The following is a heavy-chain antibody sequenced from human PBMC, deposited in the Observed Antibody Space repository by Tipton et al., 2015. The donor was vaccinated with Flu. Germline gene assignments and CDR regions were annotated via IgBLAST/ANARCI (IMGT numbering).Heavy chain of an antibody. Sequence: TLSLTCTVSRGSVSGGDYYWNWIRQPPGKGLEWIGYIYDGKSVSYNSSLKSRVTISLDTSKNQISLNLNSVTAADTAFYYCARRPLFGVGEPRWGQGILVSVSS. CDR3: ARRPLFGVGEPR. J-gene: IGHJ4*02. D-gene: IGHD3-3*01. V-gene: IGHV4-61*08. CDR1: RGSVSGGDYY. CDR2: IYDGKSV.